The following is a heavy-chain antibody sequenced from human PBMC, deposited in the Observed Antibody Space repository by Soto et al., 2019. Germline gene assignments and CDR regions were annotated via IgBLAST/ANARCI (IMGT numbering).Heavy chain of an antibody. CDR1: GYTFTSFG. CDR3: ARDGQRYSSSLPLVH. Sequence: ASVKVSCKASGYTFTSFGLSWVRQAPGQGLEWMGWVSAYNGNTNYARKFQGRVTMTPDTSPRTAYMELRSLRSDDTAVYYCARDGQRYSSSLPLVHWGQGTLV. CDR2: VSAYNGNT. D-gene: IGHD6-6*01. V-gene: IGHV1-18*04. J-gene: IGHJ4*02.